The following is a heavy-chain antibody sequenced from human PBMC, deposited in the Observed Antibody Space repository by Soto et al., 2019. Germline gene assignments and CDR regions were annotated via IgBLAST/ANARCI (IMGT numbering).Heavy chain of an antibody. CDR3: ASLTGGHCSSSTCYVGAEYYFDS. D-gene: IGHD2-2*01. CDR1: GSSISSSSYY. V-gene: IGHV4-39*01. J-gene: IGHJ4*02. CDR2: VYYSGST. Sequence: SETLSLTCIVSGSSISSSSYYWGWIRQPPGTGLEWIGSVYYSGSTYYNPSLRSRVTVSVDTSKNQFSLKVTSATAADTAVYYCASLTGGHCSSSTCYVGAEYYFDSWGQGTLVTVSS.